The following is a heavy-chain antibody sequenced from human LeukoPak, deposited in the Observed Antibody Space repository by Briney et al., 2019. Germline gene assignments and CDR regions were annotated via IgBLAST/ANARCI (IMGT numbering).Heavy chain of an antibody. CDR2: IYHSGST. CDR1: GGSISSGSYY. D-gene: IGHD6-19*01. J-gene: IGHJ5*02. Sequence: SETLSLTCTVSGGSISSGSYYWSWIRQPPGKGLEWIGYIYHSGSTYYNPSLKSRVTISVDRSKNQFSLKLSSVTAADTAVYYCARASQWLGSRWFDPWGQGTLVTVSS. V-gene: IGHV4-30-2*01. CDR3: ARASQWLGSRWFDP.